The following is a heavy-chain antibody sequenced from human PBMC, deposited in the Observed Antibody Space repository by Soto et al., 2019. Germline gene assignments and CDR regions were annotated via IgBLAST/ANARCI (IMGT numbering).Heavy chain of an antibody. Sequence: ASVKVSCKASGYTFTSYAMHWVRQAPGQRLEWMGWINAGNGNTKYSQKFQGRVTITRDTSASTAYMELSSLRSEDTAVFYCARVAYYYDSSGYSEAYFDYWGQGTLVTVSS. J-gene: IGHJ4*02. D-gene: IGHD3-22*01. V-gene: IGHV1-3*01. CDR1: GYTFTSYA. CDR2: INAGNGNT. CDR3: ARVAYYYDSSGYSEAYFDY.